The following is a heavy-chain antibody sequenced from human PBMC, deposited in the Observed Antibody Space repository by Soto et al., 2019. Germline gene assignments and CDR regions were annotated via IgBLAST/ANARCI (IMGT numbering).Heavy chain of an antibody. J-gene: IGHJ4*02. CDR1: GGSISSGGYY. D-gene: IGHD5-12*01. V-gene: IGHV4-31*03. Sequence: SETLSLTCTVSGGSISSGGYYWSWIRQHPGKGLEWIGYIYYSGSTYYNPSLKSRVTISVDTSKNQFSLKLSSVTAADTAVYYCASHFERGYSGYDGSISGFDYWGQGTLVTVSS. CDR2: IYYSGST. CDR3: ASHFERGYSGYDGSISGFDY.